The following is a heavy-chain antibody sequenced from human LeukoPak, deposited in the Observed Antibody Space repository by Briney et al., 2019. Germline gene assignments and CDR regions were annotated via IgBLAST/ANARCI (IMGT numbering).Heavy chain of an antibody. CDR2: ISAHNGNT. D-gene: IGHD3-22*01. Sequence: ASVKVSCKASGYTFTSYGISWVRQAPGQGLEWMGWISAHNGNTNYAQKLQGRVTMTTDTSTSTAYMELRSLRSDDTAVYYCARTYYYDSSGYYGPLDYYYGMDVWGQGTTVTVSS. J-gene: IGHJ6*02. CDR1: GYTFTSYG. CDR3: ARTYYYDSSGYYGPLDYYYGMDV. V-gene: IGHV1-18*01.